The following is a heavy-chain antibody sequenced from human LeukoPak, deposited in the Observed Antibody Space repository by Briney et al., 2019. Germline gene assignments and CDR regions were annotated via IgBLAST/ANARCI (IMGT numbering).Heavy chain of an antibody. V-gene: IGHV1-46*01. CDR3: ARENQGGGDYYFDY. D-gene: IGHD4-17*01. J-gene: IGHJ4*02. CDR2: INPSGGGT. Sequence: ASVKVSCKASGYTFTSYGISWVRQAPGQGLEWMGIINPSGGGTSYAQKFQGRATMTRDTSTSTVYMELSSLRSEDTAVYYCARENQGGGDYYFDYWGQGTLVTISS. CDR1: GYTFTSYG.